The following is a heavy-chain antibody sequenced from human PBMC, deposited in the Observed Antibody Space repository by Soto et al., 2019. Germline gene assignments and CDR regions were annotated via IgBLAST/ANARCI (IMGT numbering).Heavy chain of an antibody. CDR2: IYYSGST. CDR3: ARTLTGYSSSFYFDF. D-gene: IGHD6-13*01. V-gene: IGHV4-31*03. Sequence: QVQLQESGPGLVEPSQTLSLTCTVSGGSISSGGYYWSWVRQFPGKGLEWIGYIYYSGSTYYNPSLKSRVSISIPMPKNQSSLWLSSVTAADTAVYYCARTLTGYSSSFYFDFWGQGTLVSVSS. CDR1: GGSISSGGYY. J-gene: IGHJ4*02.